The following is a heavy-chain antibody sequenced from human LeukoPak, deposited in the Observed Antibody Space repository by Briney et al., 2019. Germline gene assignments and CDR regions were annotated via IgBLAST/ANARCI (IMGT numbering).Heavy chain of an antibody. CDR1: GYTFTGYY. D-gene: IGHD3-22*01. CDR2: INPNSGGT. Sequence: ASVKVSCKASGYTFTGYYMHWVRQAPGQGLEWMGWINPNSGGTNYAQKFRGRVTMTRDTSISTAYMELSRLRSDDTAVYYCARGLGTYDSSELTWPMISFWGQGTLVTVSS. J-gene: IGHJ4*02. V-gene: IGHV1-2*02. CDR3: ARGLGTYDSSELTWPMISF.